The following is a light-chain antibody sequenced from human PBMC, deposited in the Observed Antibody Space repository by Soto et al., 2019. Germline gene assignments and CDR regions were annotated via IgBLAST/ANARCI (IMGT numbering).Light chain of an antibody. CDR2: EVS. CDR1: SSDVGGYNY. J-gene: IGLJ2*01. V-gene: IGLV2-8*01. CDR3: TSYVGSNKLV. Sequence: QSALTQPPSASGSPGQSVTICCTGTSSDVGGYNYVTWYQQHPGKAPKLIIYEVSKRPSGVPDRFSGSKSGNTASLTVSGLQAEDEADYYCTSYVGSNKLVFGGGTQLTVL.